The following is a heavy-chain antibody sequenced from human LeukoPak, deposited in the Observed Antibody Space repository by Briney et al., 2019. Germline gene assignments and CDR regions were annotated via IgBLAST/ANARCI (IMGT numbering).Heavy chain of an antibody. CDR1: GYTFTSYY. Sequence: ASVKVSCKASGYTFTSYYMHWVRQAPGQGLEWMGIVNPSGGSTSYAQKFQGRVTITADESTSTAYMELSSLRSEDTAVYYCARVLLSYDSSGYPTRDAFDIWGQGTMVTVSS. D-gene: IGHD3-22*01. CDR2: VNPSGGST. V-gene: IGHV1-46*01. J-gene: IGHJ3*02. CDR3: ARVLLSYDSSGYPTRDAFDI.